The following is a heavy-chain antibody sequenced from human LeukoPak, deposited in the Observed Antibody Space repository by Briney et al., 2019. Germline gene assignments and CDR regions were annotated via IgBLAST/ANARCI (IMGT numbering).Heavy chain of an antibody. CDR2: ISPNTGGT. CDR1: EYTFTDYY. J-gene: IGHJ4*02. D-gene: IGHD5-18*01. Sequence: ASVKVSCKASEYTFTDYYLHWIRQAPGQGLEWMGRISPNTGGTDHAQEFRDKITMTRDTSISTAYIELSRLISDDTAVYYCARGGRSGYRYFDYWGQGTLVTVSS. V-gene: IGHV1-2*06. CDR3: ARGGRSGYRYFDY.